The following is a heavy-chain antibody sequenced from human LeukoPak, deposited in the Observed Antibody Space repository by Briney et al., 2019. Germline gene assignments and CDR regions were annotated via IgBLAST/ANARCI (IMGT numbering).Heavy chain of an antibody. CDR3: ARAHVDDVEMVYAIRAFDI. CDR2: IYYSGIS. Sequence: TLSLTCTVSGGSIRSVGYYWSWIRQHPGKGLEWIGYIYYSGISKYNPSLNSRVTISVDTSKNQFSLNLRSVTAADTAVYYCARAHVDDVEMVYAIRAFDIWGQGTLVTVPS. V-gene: IGHV4-31*03. J-gene: IGHJ3*02. D-gene: IGHD2-8*01. CDR1: GGSIRSVGYY.